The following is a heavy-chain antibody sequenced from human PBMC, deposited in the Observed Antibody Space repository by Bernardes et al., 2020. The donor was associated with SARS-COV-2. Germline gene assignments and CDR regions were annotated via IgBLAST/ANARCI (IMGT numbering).Heavy chain of an antibody. CDR3: ASGRVSGSSYYDFWSGYNLGYYYMDV. Sequence: SETLSLTCTVSGGSISSYYWSWIRQPAGKGLEWIGRIYTSGSTNYNPSLKSRVTMSVDTSKNQFSLKLSSVTAADTAVYYCASGRVSGSSYYDFWSGYNLGYYYMDVWGKGTTVTVSS. CDR1: GGSISSYY. D-gene: IGHD3-3*01. CDR2: IYTSGST. J-gene: IGHJ6*03. V-gene: IGHV4-4*07.